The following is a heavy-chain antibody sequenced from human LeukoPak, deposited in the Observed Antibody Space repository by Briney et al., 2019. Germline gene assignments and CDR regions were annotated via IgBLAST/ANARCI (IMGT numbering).Heavy chain of an antibody. CDR3: AKRGVVIRVILVGFHKEAYYFDS. V-gene: IGHV3-23*01. CDR2: MSDSGDRT. Sequence: PGGSLRLSCAVSGITLSNYGMSWVRQAPGKGLEWVAGMSDSGDRTNYADSVKGRFTISRDNPKNTLYLQMNSLRAEDTAVYFCAKRGVVIRVILVGFHKEAYYFDSWGQGALVTVSS. J-gene: IGHJ4*02. D-gene: IGHD3-22*01. CDR1: GITLSNYG.